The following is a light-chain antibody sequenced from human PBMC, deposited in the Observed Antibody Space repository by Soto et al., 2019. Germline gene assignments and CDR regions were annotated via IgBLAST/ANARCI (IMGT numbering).Light chain of an antibody. J-gene: IGKJ1*01. CDR1: QRISGW. Sequence: DIQMTQSPSTLSASVGDRVAITCRASQRISGWLAWYQQKAGKAPTLLIYGASSWHTGVPSRFSGSGSGTEFTLTISSLPPDDVATYYCQHFNSYPWTFGQGTKVEIK. CDR3: QHFNSYPWT. V-gene: IGKV1-5*01. CDR2: GAS.